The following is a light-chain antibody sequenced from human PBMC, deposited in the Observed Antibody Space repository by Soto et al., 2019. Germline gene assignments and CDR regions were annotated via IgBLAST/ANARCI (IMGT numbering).Light chain of an antibody. V-gene: IGLV2-23*01. Sequence: LTQPASVSGSPGQSITISCTGTSSDVGSYNLVSWYQQHPGKAPKLMIYEDNKRPSGVSNRFSVSKSGYTASLTISGLQAEDEADYYCCSYARTSTYVFGSGTKVT. CDR3: CSYARTSTYV. J-gene: IGLJ1*01. CDR2: EDN. CDR1: SSDVGSYNL.